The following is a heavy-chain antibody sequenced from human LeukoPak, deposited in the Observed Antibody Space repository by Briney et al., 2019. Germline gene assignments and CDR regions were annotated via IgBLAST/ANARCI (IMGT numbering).Heavy chain of an antibody. J-gene: IGHJ5*02. CDR1: GFTFSSYS. CDR2: ISSSSSYI. D-gene: IGHD3-16*01. Sequence: GGSLRLSCAASGFTFSSYSMNWVRQAPGKGLEWVSSISSSSSYIYYADSVKGRFTISRDNAKNSLYLQMNSLRAGDTAVYYCAREAVGGFDPWGQGTLVTVSS. CDR3: AREAVGGFDP. V-gene: IGHV3-21*01.